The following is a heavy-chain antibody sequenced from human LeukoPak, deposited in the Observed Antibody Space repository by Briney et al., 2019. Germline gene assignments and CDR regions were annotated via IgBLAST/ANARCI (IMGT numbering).Heavy chain of an antibody. V-gene: IGHV1-69*13. D-gene: IGHD3-16*02. CDR3: ARDDGPYYDYVWGSYRTTDY. CDR2: IIPIFGTA. J-gene: IGHJ4*02. CDR1: GGTFSSYA. Sequence: SVKVSSKASGGTFSSYAISWVRQDPGQGLEWMGGIIPIFGTANYTQKFQGRVTITADESTSTAYMELSRLRSEDTAVCYSARDDGPYYDYVWGSYRTTDYWGQGTLVTVSS.